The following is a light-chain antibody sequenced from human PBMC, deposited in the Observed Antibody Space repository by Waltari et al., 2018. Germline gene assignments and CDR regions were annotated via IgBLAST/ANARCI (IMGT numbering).Light chain of an antibody. V-gene: IGKV3-20*01. J-gene: IGKJ1*01. CDR3: QQHGTLPAT. CDR1: QSVGSSS. CDR2: RAS. Sequence: EIVLTQSPGTASLSPGERATLSCRASQSVGSSSLAWYQQKPCQAPRLVIYRASRRATGIPDRFSGSGSGTDFSLTISRLEPEDVAVYYCQQHGTLPATFGQGTKVEIK.